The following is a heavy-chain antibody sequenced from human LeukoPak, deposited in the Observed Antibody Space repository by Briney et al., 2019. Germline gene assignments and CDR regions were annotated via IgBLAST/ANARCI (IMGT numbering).Heavy chain of an antibody. CDR1: GFTFISYL. V-gene: IGHV3-74*01. CDR2: INSDGSST. D-gene: IGHD1-26*01. Sequence: GGSLRLSCAASGFTFISYLMHWVRQAPGKGLVWVSRINSDGSSTSYADSVKGRFTISRDNAKNTLYLQMNSLRAEDTAVYYCASRALSGTYYVYYFDYWGPGTLVTVSS. J-gene: IGHJ4*02. CDR3: ASRALSGTYYVYYFDY.